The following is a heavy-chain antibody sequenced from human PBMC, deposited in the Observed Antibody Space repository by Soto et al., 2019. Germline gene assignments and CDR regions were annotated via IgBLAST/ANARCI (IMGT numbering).Heavy chain of an antibody. J-gene: IGHJ4*02. CDR3: ARSRSSRGGIDY. Sequence: SETPSLTFTFSCGSISSGGFYRSLIRQHPGKGLEWIGYIYYSGSTYYNPSLKSRVTISVDTSKNQFSLKLSSVTAADTAVYYCARSRSSRGGIDYWGQGTLVTVSS. CDR1: CGSISSGGFY. V-gene: IGHV4-31*03. CDR2: IYYSGST. D-gene: IGHD6-6*01.